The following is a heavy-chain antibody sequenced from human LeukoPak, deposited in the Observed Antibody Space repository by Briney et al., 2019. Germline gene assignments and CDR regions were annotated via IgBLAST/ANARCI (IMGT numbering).Heavy chain of an antibody. V-gene: IGHV3-23*01. D-gene: IGHD5-18*01. Sequence: GGSLRLSCAASGFTFSSYAMSWVRQAPGKGLEWVSAISGSGGSTYYADSVKGRFTISRDNSKNTLYLQMNSLRAEDAAVYYCAKDGTGAAMATTDYWGQGTLVTVSS. CDR2: ISGSGGST. CDR1: GFTFSSYA. J-gene: IGHJ4*02. CDR3: AKDGTGAAMATTDY.